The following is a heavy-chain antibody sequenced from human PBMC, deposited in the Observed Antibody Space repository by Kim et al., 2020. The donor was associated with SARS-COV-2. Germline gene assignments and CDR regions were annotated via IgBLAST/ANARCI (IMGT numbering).Heavy chain of an antibody. CDR3: AKDRRGYGDSVVDY. V-gene: IGHV3-30*18. Sequence: GSLRLSCAASGFTFSSYGMHWVRQAPGKGLEWVAVISYDGSNKYYADSVKGRFTISRDNSKNTLYLQMNSLRAEDTAVYYCAKDRRGYGDSVVDYWGQG. CDR1: GFTFSSYG. J-gene: IGHJ4*02. D-gene: IGHD4-17*01. CDR2: ISYDGSNK.